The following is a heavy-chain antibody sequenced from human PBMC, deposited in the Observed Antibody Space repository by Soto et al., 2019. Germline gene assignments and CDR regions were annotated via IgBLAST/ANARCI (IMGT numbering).Heavy chain of an antibody. V-gene: IGHV1-18*01. Sequence: ASVKVSCKASGYTFTSYGISWVRQAPGQGLEWMGWISAYNGNTNYAQKLQGRVTMTTDTSTSTAYMQLRSLRSDDTAVYYCARDPPADIDAFDIWCQGEMVTVS. J-gene: IGHJ3*02. D-gene: IGHD6-13*01. CDR2: ISAYNGNT. CDR3: ARDPPADIDAFDI. CDR1: GYTFTSYG.